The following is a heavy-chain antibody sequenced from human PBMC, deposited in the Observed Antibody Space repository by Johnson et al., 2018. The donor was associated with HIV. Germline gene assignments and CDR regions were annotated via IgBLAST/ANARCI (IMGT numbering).Heavy chain of an antibody. CDR3: ARDAPNFFDSSGVRDDAFDI. CDR2: IYSGGST. Sequence: VQLVESGGGLVQSGGSLRLSCGASGFSVSNTYMNWVRQAPGKGLEWVSVIYSGGSTYYADSVRGRFTISRDISQNTLYLQMNSLRAEDTAVYFCARDAPNFFDSSGVRDDAFDIWGPGTMVTVSS. D-gene: IGHD3-22*01. V-gene: IGHV3-66*01. J-gene: IGHJ3*02. CDR1: GFSVSNTY.